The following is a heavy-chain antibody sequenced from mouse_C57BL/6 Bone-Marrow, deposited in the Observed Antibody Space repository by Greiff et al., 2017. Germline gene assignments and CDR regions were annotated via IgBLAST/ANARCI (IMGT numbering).Heavy chain of an antibody. D-gene: IGHD2-5*01. J-gene: IGHJ4*01. V-gene: IGHV14-4*01. CDR3: TIYSNYDAMDY. CDR2: IDPENGDT. Sequence: EVHLVESGAELVRPGASVKLSCTASGFNIKDDYMHWVKQRPEQGLEWIGWIDPENGDTEYASKFQGKATITADTSSNTAYLQLSSLTSEDTAVYYCTIYSNYDAMDYWGQGTSVTVSS. CDR1: GFNIKDDY.